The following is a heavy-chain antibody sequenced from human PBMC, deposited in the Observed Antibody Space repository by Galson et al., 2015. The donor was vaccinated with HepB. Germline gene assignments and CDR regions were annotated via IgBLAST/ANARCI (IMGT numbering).Heavy chain of an antibody. J-gene: IGHJ4*02. D-gene: IGHD1-26*01. CDR1: GFTFSCYG. Sequence: SLRLSCAASGFTFSCYGMNWVRQAPGKGLEWISNISTTSDNTFSADSVKGRFIISRDNAKNLLYLQMNSQRAEDTAVYYCTRIALSGSYWYFDYWGQGSVVTVSS. CDR2: ISTTSDNT. V-gene: IGHV3-48*01. CDR3: TRIALSGSYWYFDY.